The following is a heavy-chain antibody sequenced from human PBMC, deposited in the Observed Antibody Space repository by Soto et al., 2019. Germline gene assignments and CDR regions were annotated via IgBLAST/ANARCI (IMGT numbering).Heavy chain of an antibody. V-gene: IGHV3-33*01. D-gene: IGHD6-6*01. CDR1: GFTFSSYG. Sequence: PGGSLRLSCAASGFTFSSYGMHWVRQAPGKGLEWVAVIWYDGSNKYYADSVKGRFTISRDNSKNTLYLQMNSLRAEDTAVYYCARDKGSSSSYFDYWAQGTLVTVSS. CDR2: IWYDGSNK. J-gene: IGHJ4*02. CDR3: ARDKGSSSSYFDY.